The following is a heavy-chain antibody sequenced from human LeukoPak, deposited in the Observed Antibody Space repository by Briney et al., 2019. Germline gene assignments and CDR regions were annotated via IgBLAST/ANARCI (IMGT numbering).Heavy chain of an antibody. V-gene: IGHV4-61*02. D-gene: IGHD3-10*01. J-gene: IGHJ5*02. Sequence: PSQTLSLTCTVSGGSISSDNSYWSWIRQPAGKGLEWIGRIYTSGSTNYNPSLKSRVTMSVDTSKNQFSLKLRSVTAADTAVYYCARGPRFGELLWHWFDPWGQGTLVTVSS. CDR3: ARGPRFGELLWHWFDP. CDR1: GGSISSDNSY. CDR2: IYTSGST.